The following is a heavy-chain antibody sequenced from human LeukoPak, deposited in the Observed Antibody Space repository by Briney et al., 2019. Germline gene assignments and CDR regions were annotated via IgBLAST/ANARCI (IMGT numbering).Heavy chain of an antibody. CDR3: ARGRRRGAILNWFDS. CDR2: INHSGST. CDR1: GGSFSGYY. V-gene: IGHV4-34*01. D-gene: IGHD3-10*01. Sequence: PSETLSLTCGVCGGSFSGYYWSWIRQPPGKGQEWIGEINHSGSTNYNPSLKSRVTISVDTSKNQFSLKLSSVTAADTAVYYCARGRRRGAILNWFDSWGQGTLVTVSS. J-gene: IGHJ5*01.